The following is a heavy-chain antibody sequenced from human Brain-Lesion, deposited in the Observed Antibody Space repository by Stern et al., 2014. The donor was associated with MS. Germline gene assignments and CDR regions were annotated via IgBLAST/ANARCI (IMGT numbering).Heavy chain of an antibody. CDR1: GASISSGTYF. CDR3: ARAYYYDTSGDSDAFNI. V-gene: IGHV4-61*02. D-gene: IGHD3-22*01. J-gene: IGHJ3*02. Sequence: QVQLQESGPGLVKPSQTLSLTCTVSGASISSGTYFWTWIRQPAGKGLEWIGRISTSGSTTYHPSLKSRVTISLDTSTKEVSLQLSSVTAADTAVYYCARAYYYDTSGDSDAFNIWGQGTQVTVSS. CDR2: ISTSGST.